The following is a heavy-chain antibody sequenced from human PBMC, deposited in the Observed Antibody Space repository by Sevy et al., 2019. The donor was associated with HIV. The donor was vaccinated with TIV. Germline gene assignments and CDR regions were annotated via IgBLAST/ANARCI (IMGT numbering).Heavy chain of an antibody. CDR1: RVSFTNPA. CDR3: ARGRGDPRADCFDY. J-gene: IGHJ4*02. CDR2: ISGSGGTK. V-gene: IGHV3-23*01. D-gene: IGHD3-16*01. Sequence: GGSLRLSCSTSRVSFTNPAMSWLRQAPGKGLEWVASISGSGGTKYYAGSVRGRFSISRDDSEDTVYLQMSSLRAEDTAVYYCARGRGDPRADCFDYWGQGTLVTVSS.